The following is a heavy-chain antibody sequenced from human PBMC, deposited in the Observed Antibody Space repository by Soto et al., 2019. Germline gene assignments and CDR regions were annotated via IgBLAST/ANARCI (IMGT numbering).Heavy chain of an antibody. V-gene: IGHV4-34*01. Sequence: SETLSLTCAVYGGSFSGYYWSWIRQPPGKGLEWIGEINHSGSTNYNPSLKSRVTISVDTSKNQFSLKLSSVTAADTAVYYCATKTPLLYYYGMDVWGQGTTVT. CDR3: ATKTPLLYYYGMDV. J-gene: IGHJ6*02. CDR1: GGSFSGYY. D-gene: IGHD3-10*01. CDR2: INHSGST.